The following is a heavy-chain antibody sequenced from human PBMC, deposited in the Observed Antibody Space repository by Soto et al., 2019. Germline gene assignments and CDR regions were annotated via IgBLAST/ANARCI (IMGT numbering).Heavy chain of an antibody. J-gene: IGHJ6*02. CDR3: ARDYGDYEHYYYGMDV. CDR2: IYYSGST. Sequence: QVQLQESGPGLVKPSETLSLTCTVSGGSISSYYWSWIRQPPGKGLEWIGYIYYSGSTNYNPSLQGPVTISVDTSKNQFSLRLSSVTAADTAVYYCARDYGDYEHYYYGMDVWGQGTTVTVSS. D-gene: IGHD4-17*01. CDR1: GGSISSYY. V-gene: IGHV4-59*01.